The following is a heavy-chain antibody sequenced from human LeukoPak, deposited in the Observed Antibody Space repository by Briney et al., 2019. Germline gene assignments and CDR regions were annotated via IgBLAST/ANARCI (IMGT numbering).Heavy chain of an antibody. V-gene: IGHV3-23*01. CDR2: ISGSGGST. J-gene: IGHJ6*02. D-gene: IGHD3-9*01. CDR1: GFSFSTYA. Sequence: GGSLRLSCAASGFSFSTYAMSWVRQAPGKGLEWVSAISGSGGSTYTVKGRFTIFRDNSKNTLYLQMNSLRAEDTAVYYCAKAQYYDILTGYSSHFYGMDVWGQGTTVTVSS. CDR3: AKAQYYDILTGYSSHFYGMDV.